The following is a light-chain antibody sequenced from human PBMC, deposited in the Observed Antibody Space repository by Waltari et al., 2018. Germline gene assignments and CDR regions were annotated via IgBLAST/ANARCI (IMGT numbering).Light chain of an antibody. CDR2: GKN. CDR1: RLYTCY. CDR3: NSRDTSGKHVL. Sequence: SSELTQDTVVSVPLAQTVPSTCTVRRLYTCYTNWYQQRPGQAPVLVFYGKNSRPSGIPDRFSGSNSGNSASLTITGTQAEDEAAYYCNSRDTSGKHVLFGGGTKLTVL. J-gene: IGLJ2*01. V-gene: IGLV3-19*01.